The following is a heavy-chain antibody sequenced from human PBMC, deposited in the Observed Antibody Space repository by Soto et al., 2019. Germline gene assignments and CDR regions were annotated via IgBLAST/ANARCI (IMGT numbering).Heavy chain of an antibody. J-gene: IGHJ6*02. CDR2: MNPINGAT. D-gene: IGHD6-13*01. Sequence: ASVKVSCKASGYDFTAYDINWVRQASGQGLEWMGWMNPINGATGSARRFQGRVSMTRDTATGTAYLELTSLRSDDSAVYYCGRGPSPRAPAGGTPYYYAMDVWGQGTTVTVSS. CDR1: GYDFTAYD. CDR3: GRGPSPRAPAGGTPYYYAMDV. V-gene: IGHV1-8*02.